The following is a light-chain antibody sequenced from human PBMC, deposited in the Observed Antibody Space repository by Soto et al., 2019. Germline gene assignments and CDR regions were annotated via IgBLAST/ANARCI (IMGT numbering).Light chain of an antibody. CDR1: TSNIGSNY. CDR2: RNN. CDR3: CSYAGNYKYV. J-gene: IGLJ1*01. V-gene: IGLV1-47*01. Sequence: QSVLTQPPSASGTPGQGVTISCSGSTSNIGSNYVYWYQQLPGTAPKLLIYRNNQRPSGVPDRFSGSKSGNTASLTISGLQADDEADYYCCSYAGNYKYVFGTGTKV.